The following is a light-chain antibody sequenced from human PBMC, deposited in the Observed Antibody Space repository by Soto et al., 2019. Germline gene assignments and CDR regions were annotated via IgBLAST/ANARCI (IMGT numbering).Light chain of an antibody. CDR2: AAS. Sequence: EIVLTQFPGTLSLSPGERATLSCRPSQSLSSSYLVWYQQKPGQAPRLLIYAASRRATGIPDRFSGSGSATEYTLTISRLEPDDSAVYYCQQQGTFGQGTKLEIK. CDR3: QQQGT. CDR1: QSLSSSY. J-gene: IGKJ2*01. V-gene: IGKV3-20*01.